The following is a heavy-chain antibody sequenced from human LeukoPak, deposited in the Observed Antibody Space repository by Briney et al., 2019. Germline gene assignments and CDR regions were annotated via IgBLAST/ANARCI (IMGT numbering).Heavy chain of an antibody. D-gene: IGHD3-10*01. CDR2: INTNTGNP. J-gene: IGHJ6*02. Sequence: ASVKVSCKASGYTFTSYAMNWVRQAPGQGLEWMGWINTNTGNPTYAQGFTGRFVFSLDTPVSTAYLQISSLKAEDTAVYYCARLLITMVRGVIIAGYGMDVWGQGTTVTVSS. V-gene: IGHV7-4-1*02. CDR3: ARLLITMVRGVIIAGYGMDV. CDR1: GYTFTSYA.